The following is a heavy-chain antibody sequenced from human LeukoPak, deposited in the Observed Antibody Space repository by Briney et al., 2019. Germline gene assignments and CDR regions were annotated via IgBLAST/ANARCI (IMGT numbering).Heavy chain of an antibody. J-gene: IGHJ3*02. CDR3: ARALIVVVVAATRESAFDI. V-gene: IGHV3-48*01. CDR1: GFTFSSYS. CDR2: ISSSSSTI. Sequence: GGSLRLSCAASGFTFSSYSMNWVRQAPGKGLEWVSYISSSSSTIYYADSVKGRFTISRDNAKNSLYLQMNSLRAEDTAVYYCARALIVVVVAATRESAFDIWGQGTMVTVSS. D-gene: IGHD2-15*01.